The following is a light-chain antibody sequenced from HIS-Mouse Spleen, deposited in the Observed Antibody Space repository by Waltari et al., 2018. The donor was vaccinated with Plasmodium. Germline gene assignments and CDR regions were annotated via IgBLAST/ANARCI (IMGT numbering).Light chain of an antibody. CDR2: EVS. CDR1: SSDVGGYNY. J-gene: IGLJ2*01. V-gene: IGLV2-8*01. Sequence: QSALTQPPSASGSPGQSVTISCTGTSSDVGGYNYVSWSQQHPGKAPKLMIYEVSKRPSGVPYRFSGSKSGNTASLTVSGLQAEDEADYYCSSYAGSNNVVFGGGTKLTVL. CDR3: SSYAGSNNVV.